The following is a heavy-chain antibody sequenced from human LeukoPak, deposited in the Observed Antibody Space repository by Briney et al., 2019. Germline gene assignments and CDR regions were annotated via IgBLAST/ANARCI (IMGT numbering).Heavy chain of an antibody. D-gene: IGHD3-22*01. CDR1: GGSFSGYY. J-gene: IGHJ4*02. V-gene: IGHV4-34*01. CDR2: INDSGST. CDR3: ASRRLYYDNSGYYFRSGKFDY. Sequence: SETLSLTCAVYGGSFSGYYWSWIRQTPGKGLEWIGEINDSGSTNYNPSLNSRVTISVDTSRNHFSLNLTSVTAADTAVYYCASRRLYYDNSGYYFRSGKFDYWGQGSLVTVSS.